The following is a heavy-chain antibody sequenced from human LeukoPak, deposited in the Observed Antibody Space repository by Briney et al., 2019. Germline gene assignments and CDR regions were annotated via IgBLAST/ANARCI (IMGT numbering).Heavy chain of an antibody. D-gene: IGHD6-19*01. CDR1: GYTFTSYY. CDR2: INPSVGST. Sequence: GASVKVSCKASGYTFTSYYMHWVRQAPGQGLEWMGIINPSVGSTSYAQKFQGRVTMTRDMSTSTVYMELSSLRSEDTAVYYCARWYEVCSSGWYSCRTFDYWGQGTLVTASS. J-gene: IGHJ4*02. CDR3: ARWYEVCSSGWYSCRTFDY. V-gene: IGHV1-46*01.